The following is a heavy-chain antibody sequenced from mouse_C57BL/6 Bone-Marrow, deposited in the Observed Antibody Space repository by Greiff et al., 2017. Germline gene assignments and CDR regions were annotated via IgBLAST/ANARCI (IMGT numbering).Heavy chain of an antibody. Sequence: VQLQQSGPELVKPGASVKISCKASGYTFTDYYMNWVKQSHGKSLEWIGDINPNNGGTSYNQKFKGKATLTVDKSSSTAYMELRSLTSEDSAVYYCARAPYWYFDVWGTGTTVTVSS. V-gene: IGHV1-26*01. J-gene: IGHJ1*03. CDR2: INPNNGGT. CDR3: ARAPYWYFDV. CDR1: GYTFTDYY.